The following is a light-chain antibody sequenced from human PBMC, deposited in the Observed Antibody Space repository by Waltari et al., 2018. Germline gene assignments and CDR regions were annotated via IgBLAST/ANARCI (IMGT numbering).Light chain of an antibody. CDR2: EVS. CDR3: MQGKDLPLT. CDR1: SLLQSDGKTC. V-gene: IGKV2-29*02. Sequence: SLLQSDGKTCLYWYLKKSGQSPQLLIYEVSSRFPGVPERFSGSGSGTDFTLKSSRVEAEDVGIYYRMQGKDLPLTFCGGTKVEIK. J-gene: IGKJ4*01.